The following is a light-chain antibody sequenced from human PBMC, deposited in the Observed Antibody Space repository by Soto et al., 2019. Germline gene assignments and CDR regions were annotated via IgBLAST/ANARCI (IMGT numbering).Light chain of an antibody. J-gene: IGKJ3*01. Sequence: ENVLTQSPGTLSLSPGERATLSCRSSQSINSRYLAWYQRKPGQARRLLVYGASSSATGIPDRFSGSGSGTDFTLTISRLEPEDFAVYYCQQFGSSPGFTFGPGTKVDIK. CDR3: QQFGSSPGFT. CDR2: GAS. CDR1: QSINSRY. V-gene: IGKV3-20*01.